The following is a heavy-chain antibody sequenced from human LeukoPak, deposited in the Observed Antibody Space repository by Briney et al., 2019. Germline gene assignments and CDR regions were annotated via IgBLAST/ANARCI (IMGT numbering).Heavy chain of an antibody. V-gene: IGHV1-46*02. J-gene: IGHJ5*02. CDR2: INPSGGRT. D-gene: IGHD4-17*01. CDR1: GYTFNSYY. Sequence: EASVKVSCKASGYTFNSYYMHWVRQAPGQGLEWMGTINPSGGRTNYAQKFQGRVTMTRDTSTRTIYIELYSLRSDDTAVYYCARGGRDYGDPRFDPRGQGTPVTVSS. CDR3: ARGGRDYGDPRFDP.